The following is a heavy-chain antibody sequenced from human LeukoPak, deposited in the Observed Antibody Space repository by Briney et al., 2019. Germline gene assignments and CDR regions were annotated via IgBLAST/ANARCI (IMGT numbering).Heavy chain of an antibody. D-gene: IGHD6-19*01. Sequence: GGSLRLSCAASGFTVSSNYMSWVRQAPGKGLEWVSVIYSGGSTYYADSVKGRLTISRDNSKNTLYLQMNSLRAEDTAVYYCARAIGPSIAVAGSEYYFDYWGQGTLVTVSS. CDR1: GFTVSSNY. V-gene: IGHV3-66*01. J-gene: IGHJ4*02. CDR2: IYSGGST. CDR3: ARAIGPSIAVAGSEYYFDY.